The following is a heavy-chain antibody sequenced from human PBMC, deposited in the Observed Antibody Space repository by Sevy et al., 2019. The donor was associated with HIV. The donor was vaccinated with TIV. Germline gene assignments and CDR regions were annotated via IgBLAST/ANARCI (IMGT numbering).Heavy chain of an antibody. V-gene: IGHV3-30*18. J-gene: IGHJ4*02. CDR2: ISFDGSNK. Sequence: GGSLRLSCAASGFAFSFYPMHWVRQAPGKGLEWVAVISFDGSNKYYADSMKGRFPISRDNSKNTLYLQVNSLRTEDTAVYYCAKDGWGYYDISGYYTLDYWGQGTLVTVSS. CDR3: AKDGWGYYDISGYYTLDY. D-gene: IGHD3-22*01. CDR1: GFAFSFYP.